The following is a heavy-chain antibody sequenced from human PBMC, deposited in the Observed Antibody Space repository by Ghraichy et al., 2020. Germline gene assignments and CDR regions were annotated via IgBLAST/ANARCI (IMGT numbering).Heavy chain of an antibody. CDR3: ARENWGLTLPDY. Sequence: SETLSLTCAVSGYSISSGYNWAWIRQPPGTGLEWIGSIYHSGSTFYNPSLKSRFTISVDTSNNQFSLYLTSVTAADTAVYYCARENWGLTLPDYWGQGTLVTVSS. V-gene: IGHV4-38-2*02. D-gene: IGHD3-10*01. CDR2: IYHSGST. J-gene: IGHJ4*02. CDR1: GYSISSGYN.